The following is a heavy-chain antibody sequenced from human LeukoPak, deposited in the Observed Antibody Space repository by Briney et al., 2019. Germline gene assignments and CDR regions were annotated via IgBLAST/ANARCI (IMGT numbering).Heavy chain of an antibody. D-gene: IGHD5-12*01. Sequence: ASVKVSCKASGYTFSGYYSHWVRQAPGQGLEWMGWMNPNSGATNNAQKFQGRVTLSRDTSISTAYMELSKLRSDDTAVYYCARSAITTIPNFDYWGQGTLVTVSS. CDR2: MNPNSGAT. J-gene: IGHJ4*02. CDR1: GYTFSGYY. CDR3: ARSAITTIPNFDY. V-gene: IGHV1-2*02.